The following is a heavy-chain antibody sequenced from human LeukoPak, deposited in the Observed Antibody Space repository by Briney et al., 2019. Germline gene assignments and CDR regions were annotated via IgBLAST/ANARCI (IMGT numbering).Heavy chain of an antibody. CDR2: INWNSGDI. Sequence: PGGSLRLSCTASGFSFDDYAMHWVRQAPGKGLEWVSGINWNSGDIGYADSVKGRFTISRDKAKNSLYLQMNSLRAEDTALYYCAKVFFGELFHDAFEIWGQGTMVTVSS. CDR3: AKVFFGELFHDAFEI. V-gene: IGHV3-9*01. J-gene: IGHJ3*02. D-gene: IGHD3-10*01. CDR1: GFSFDDYA.